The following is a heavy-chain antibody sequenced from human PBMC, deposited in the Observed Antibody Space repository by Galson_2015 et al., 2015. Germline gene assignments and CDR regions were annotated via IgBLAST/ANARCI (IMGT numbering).Heavy chain of an antibody. J-gene: IGHJ4*02. CDR2: IKQDGSDK. D-gene: IGHD2-8*01. Sequence: SLRLSCAASGFTFSSYGMNWVRQAPGKGLEWVANIKQDGSDKYYVDSVRGRFTISRDNAKNSLYLQMNSLRAEDTAVYYCASGRLSPGYWGQGTLVTVSS. V-gene: IGHV3-7*01. CDR3: ASGRLSPGY. CDR1: GFTFSSYG.